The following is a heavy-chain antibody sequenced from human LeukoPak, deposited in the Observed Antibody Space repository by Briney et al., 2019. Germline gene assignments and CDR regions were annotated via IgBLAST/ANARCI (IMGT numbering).Heavy chain of an antibody. CDR1: GYTFISYG. J-gene: IGHJ5*02. D-gene: IGHD3-10*01. V-gene: IGHV1-18*01. CDR2: ISVYNGHT. Sequence: ASVKVSCKTSGYTFISYGISWVRQAPGQGLEWMGWISVYNGHTNYAQKLQGRVTMTTDTSTSTAYLELRSLRSDDTAVYYCARERFGTITMVRGSWFDPWGQGTLVTVSS. CDR3: ARERFGTITMVRGSWFDP.